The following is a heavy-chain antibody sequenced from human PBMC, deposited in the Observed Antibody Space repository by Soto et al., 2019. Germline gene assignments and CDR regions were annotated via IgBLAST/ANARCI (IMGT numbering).Heavy chain of an antibody. D-gene: IGHD3-22*01. CDR2: MSYDGSNK. Sequence: HPGGSLRLSCAASGFIFSSYGMHWVRQAPGKGLEWVAVMSYDGSNKNYADSVKGRFTISRDNSKNTVYLQMNSLRDEDTAVYYCAKDTYYYDSRGYYVFDYWGQGTLVTAPQ. J-gene: IGHJ4*02. CDR1: GFIFSSYG. V-gene: IGHV3-30*18. CDR3: AKDTYYYDSRGYYVFDY.